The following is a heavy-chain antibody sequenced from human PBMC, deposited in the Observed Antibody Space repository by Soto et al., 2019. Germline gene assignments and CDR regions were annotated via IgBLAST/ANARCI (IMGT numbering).Heavy chain of an antibody. Sequence: QVQLVQSGVEVKKPGSSVKVSCKASGGTLNSYAIDWVRQAPVQGLEWMGGIIPIFGNTYYAQRLQGRVKLNEDESTRTAYMELSTLTSEDTAVYYCERGTVTGSEYIFYYYGMDVWGQGTTVIVSS. CDR1: GGTLNSYA. D-gene: IGHD1-1*01. V-gene: IGHV1-69*12. CDR2: IIPIFGNT. CDR3: ERGTVTGSEYIFYYYGMDV. J-gene: IGHJ6*02.